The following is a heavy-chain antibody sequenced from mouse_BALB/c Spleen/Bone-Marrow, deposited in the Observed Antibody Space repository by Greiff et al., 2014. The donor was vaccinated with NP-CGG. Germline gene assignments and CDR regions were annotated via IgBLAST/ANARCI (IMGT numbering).Heavy chain of an antibody. CDR2: IDPYNGGT. CDR1: GYAFTSYN. D-gene: IGHD2-1*01. CDR3: ASYGNYGWFAY. J-gene: IGHJ3*01. Sequence: VQLQQSGPVLVKPGASVKVSCKASGYAFTSYNLYWVKQSHGKSLEWIGYIDPYNGGTNYYQKFKGKATLTVDKSSSTAYMHLNSLTSEDSAVYYCASYGNYGWFAYWGQGTLVTVSA. V-gene: IGHV1S135*01.